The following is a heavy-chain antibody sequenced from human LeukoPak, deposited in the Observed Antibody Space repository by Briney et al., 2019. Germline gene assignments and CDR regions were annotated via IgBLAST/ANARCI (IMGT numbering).Heavy chain of an antibody. V-gene: IGHV1-69*13. Sequence: ASVKVSCKASGYTFTGYYMHWVRQAPGQGLEWMGGIIPIFGTANYAQKFQGRVTITADESTSTAYMELSSLRSEDTAVYYCASHVDVVATSHFDYWGQGTLVTVSS. CDR3: ASHVDVVATSHFDY. CDR2: IIPIFGTA. J-gene: IGHJ4*02. D-gene: IGHD5-12*01. CDR1: GYTFTGYY.